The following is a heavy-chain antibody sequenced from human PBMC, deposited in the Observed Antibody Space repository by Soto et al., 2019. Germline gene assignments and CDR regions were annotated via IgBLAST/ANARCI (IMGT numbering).Heavy chain of an antibody. CDR1: GYSFSDYH. CDR2: INPKSGGT. V-gene: IGHV1-2*04. D-gene: IGHD2-8*01. CDR3: ARGDSTDCSNGVCSFFYNHDMDV. Sequence: GASVKVSCKASGYSFSDYHIHWVRQAPGQGLEWLGRINPKSGGTSTAQKFQGWVTMTTDTSISTASMELTRLTSDDTAIYYCARGDSTDCSNGVCSFFYNHDMDVWGQGTTVTVSS. J-gene: IGHJ6*02.